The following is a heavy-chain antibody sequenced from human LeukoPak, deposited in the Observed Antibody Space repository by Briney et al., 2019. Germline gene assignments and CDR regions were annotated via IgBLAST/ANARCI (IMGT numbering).Heavy chain of an antibody. CDR1: GFTFSNYS. V-gene: IGHV3-21*06. CDR2: ISSTGSHI. Sequence: GGSLRLSCAASGFTFSNYSMNWVRQAPGKGLEWVSFISSTGSHIYYADLVKGRFTISRDNAKNSLHLQMNSLRAEDTAVYFCARRPPPESSGYYYGGDWLDPWGQGTLVTVSS. J-gene: IGHJ5*02. D-gene: IGHD3-22*01. CDR3: ARRPPPESSGYYYGGDWLDP.